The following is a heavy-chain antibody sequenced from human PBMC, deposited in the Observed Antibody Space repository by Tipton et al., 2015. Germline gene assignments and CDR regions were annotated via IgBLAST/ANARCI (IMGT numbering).Heavy chain of an antibody. CDR3: ARHLYYYYYGMDV. Sequence: TLSLTCNVSGASVSTGSYYYNWIRQPPGQGLQWIAYYYVGTINYNPSLRGRVSISLDVSKNQFSLQLSSVTAADTAVYYCARHLYYYYYGMDVWGQGTTVTVSS. CDR1: GASVSTGSYY. V-gene: IGHV4-61*01. CDR2: YYVGTI. J-gene: IGHJ6*02.